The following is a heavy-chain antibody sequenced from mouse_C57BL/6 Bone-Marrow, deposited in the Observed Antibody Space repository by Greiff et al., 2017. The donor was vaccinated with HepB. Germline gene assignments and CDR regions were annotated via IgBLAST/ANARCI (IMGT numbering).Heavy chain of an antibody. Sequence: QVQLQQPGAELVKPGASVKMSCKASGYTFTSYWITWVKQRPGQGLEWIGDIYPGSGSTNYNEKFKSKATLTVDTSSSTAYMQLSSLISEDSAVYYCARSHYYGSSYYAMDYWGQGTSVTVSS. CDR3: ARSHYYGSSYYAMDY. J-gene: IGHJ4*01. CDR2: IYPGSGST. CDR1: GYTFTSYW. D-gene: IGHD1-1*01. V-gene: IGHV1-55*01.